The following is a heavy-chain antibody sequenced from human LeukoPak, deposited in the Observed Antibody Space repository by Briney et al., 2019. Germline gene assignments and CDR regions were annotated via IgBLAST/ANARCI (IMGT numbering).Heavy chain of an antibody. J-gene: IGHJ3*01. CDR2: TYYRSKWYY. CDR1: GDTVSSNSAA. CDR3: ARGFALDF. Sequence: SRTLSLTCDISGDTVSSNSAAWSWIRQSPSRGLEWLGRTYYRSKWYYDYAVSVKSRITISPDTSKNQFSLQLNSVTADDTAVYYCARGFALDFWGQGTMVTVSS. V-gene: IGHV6-1*01.